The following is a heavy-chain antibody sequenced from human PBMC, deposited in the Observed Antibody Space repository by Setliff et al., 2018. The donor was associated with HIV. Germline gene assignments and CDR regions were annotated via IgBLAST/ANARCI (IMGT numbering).Heavy chain of an antibody. Sequence: PGESPKISCAASGFMFNIYEMNWVRQAPGKGLEWVSYISSGSVNIFYADSVKGRFTISRDNAKNSLYLQMNSLRAEDTAIYYCARGSLRGVLALGMDVWGQGTTVTVSS. J-gene: IGHJ6*02. CDR1: GFMFNIYE. CDR3: ARGSLRGVLALGMDV. CDR2: ISSGSVNI. V-gene: IGHV3-48*03. D-gene: IGHD3-10*01.